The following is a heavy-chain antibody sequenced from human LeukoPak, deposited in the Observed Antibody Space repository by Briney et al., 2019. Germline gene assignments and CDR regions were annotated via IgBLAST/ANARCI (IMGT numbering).Heavy chain of an antibody. CDR1: GGTFTSYA. CDR3: ARGVITMVRGVIEY. D-gene: IGHD3-10*01. Sequence: ASVKVSCKASGGTFTSYAISWVRQAPGQGLEWMGWMNPNSGNTGYAKKFQGRVTITADKSTSTAYMELSSLRSEDTAVYYSARGVITMVRGVIEYWGQGTLVTVSS. J-gene: IGHJ4*02. V-gene: IGHV1-8*03. CDR2: MNPNSGNT.